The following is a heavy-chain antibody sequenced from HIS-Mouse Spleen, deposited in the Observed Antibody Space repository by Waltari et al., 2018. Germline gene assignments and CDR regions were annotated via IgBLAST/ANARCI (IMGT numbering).Heavy chain of an antibody. J-gene: IGHJ2*01. CDR1: GFTVSSNY. CDR2: IYSGGST. D-gene: IGHD3-9*01. V-gene: IGHV3-53*02. CDR3: ARERRDWDWYFDL. Sequence: EVQLVETGGGLIQPGGSLRLSCAASGFTVSSNYMSWVRQAPGKGLEWVSVIYSGGSTYYADSVKGRFTISRDNSKNTLYLQMNSLRAEDTAVYYCARERRDWDWYFDLWGRGTLVTVSS.